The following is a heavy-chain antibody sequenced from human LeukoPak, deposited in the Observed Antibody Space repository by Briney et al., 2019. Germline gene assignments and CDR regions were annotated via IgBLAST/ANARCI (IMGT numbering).Heavy chain of an antibody. Sequence: PSETLSLTCTVSGGSISSYYWSWIRQPPGKGLEWIGYIYYSGSTNYNPSLKSRVTISVDTSKNQFSLRLSSVTAADTAVYYCARNPPATAEFYFDYWGQGTLVTVSS. CDR1: GGSISSYY. J-gene: IGHJ4*02. CDR2: IYYSGST. V-gene: IGHV4-59*08. D-gene: IGHD1-14*01. CDR3: ARNPPATAEFYFDY.